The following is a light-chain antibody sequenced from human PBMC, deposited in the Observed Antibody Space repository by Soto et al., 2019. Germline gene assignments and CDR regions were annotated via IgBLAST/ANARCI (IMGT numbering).Light chain of an antibody. CDR2: AAS. Sequence: EIVMTQSPATLSVSPGERATLSCRASQSVSTKLAWYQQKPGQAPRLLIYAASPRAFGVPARFSDSVSATALSLPISTLHSEDFVDYYCQQHYDKPRKLGQGNNLKI. CDR1: QSVSTK. J-gene: IGKJ1*01. CDR3: QQHYDKPRK. V-gene: IGKV3-15*01.